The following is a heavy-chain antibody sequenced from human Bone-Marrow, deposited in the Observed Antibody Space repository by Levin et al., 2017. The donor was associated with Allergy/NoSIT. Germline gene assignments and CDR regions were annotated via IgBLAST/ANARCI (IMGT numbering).Heavy chain of an antibody. D-gene: IGHD3-22*01. CDR2: VYGGGST. CDR1: GGSMRTYY. J-gene: IGHJ4*02. V-gene: IGHV4-4*07. CDR3: ARNNGDYYDSVTYDPLYLDN. Sequence: SETLSLTCSVSGGSMRTYYWSWIRQPAGKGLEWIGRVYGGGSTKYNPSLKSRVTMSLDKSKNNFSLRMTSVTAAETAVYYCARNNGDYYDSVTYDPLYLDNWGRGTLVTVSS.